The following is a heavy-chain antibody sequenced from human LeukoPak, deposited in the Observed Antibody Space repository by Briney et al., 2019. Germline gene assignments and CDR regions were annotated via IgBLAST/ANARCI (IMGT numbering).Heavy chain of an antibody. D-gene: IGHD3-10*01. Sequence: QSGRSLRLSCAASGFTFSDYGMHWARLAPGKGLEWVAHISHDGSSQNYADSVKGRFTISRDNSKNTLYLQMNSLRAEDTAVYYCAKDSEGHYGSAIYGMDVWGQGTTVTVSS. J-gene: IGHJ6*02. CDR2: ISHDGSSQ. CDR3: AKDSEGHYGSAIYGMDV. CDR1: GFTFSDYG. V-gene: IGHV3-30*18.